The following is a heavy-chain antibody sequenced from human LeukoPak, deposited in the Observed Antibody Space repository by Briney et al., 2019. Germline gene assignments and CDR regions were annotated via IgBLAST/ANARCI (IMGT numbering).Heavy chain of an antibody. J-gene: IGHJ4*02. D-gene: IGHD6-13*01. CDR3: ARASLYSSSWYVYYFDY. Sequence: SVKVSCKASGGTFSSYTINWVRQAPGQGLEWMGVIIPVFGTANYVQKFQGRVTITTDESTSTAYMELSSLRSEDTAVYYCARASLYSSSWYVYYFDYWGQGTLVTVSS. CDR1: GGTFSSYT. V-gene: IGHV1-69*05. CDR2: IIPVFGTA.